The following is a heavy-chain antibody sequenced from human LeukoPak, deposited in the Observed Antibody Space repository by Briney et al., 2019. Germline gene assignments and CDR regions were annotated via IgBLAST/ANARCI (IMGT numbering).Heavy chain of an antibody. Sequence: PGGSLRLSCAASGFTLSSYGMSWVRQAPGKGLEWVSAISGSGGSTYYADSVKGRFTISRDNSKNTLYLQMNSLRAEDTAVYYCAKDLRDTAMVIIDYWGQGTLVTVSS. CDR3: AKDLRDTAMVIIDY. V-gene: IGHV3-23*01. CDR1: GFTLSSYG. D-gene: IGHD5-18*01. CDR2: ISGSGGST. J-gene: IGHJ4*02.